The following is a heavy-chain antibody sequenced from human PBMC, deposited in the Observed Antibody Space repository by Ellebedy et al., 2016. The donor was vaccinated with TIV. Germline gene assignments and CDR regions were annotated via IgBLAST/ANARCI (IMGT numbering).Heavy chain of an antibody. CDR1: GGSISSGDHY. D-gene: IGHD6-6*01. Sequence: MPSETLSLTCTVSGGSISSGDHYWSWIRQPPGKGLEWIGYIYSSGSTYYNPSLKSRVTISVDTSKKQFSLKLSSVTAADPAVYYCARGDSSSSRIYYWGQGTLVTVSS. CDR2: IYSSGST. CDR3: ARGDSSSSRIYY. V-gene: IGHV4-30-4*01. J-gene: IGHJ4*02.